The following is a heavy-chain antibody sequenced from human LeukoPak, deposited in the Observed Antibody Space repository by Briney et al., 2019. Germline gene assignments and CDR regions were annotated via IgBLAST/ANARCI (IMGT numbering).Heavy chain of an antibody. CDR2: INPNSGGT. V-gene: IGHV1-2*02. CDR1: GYTFTRYY. Sequence: ASVKVSCKASGYTFTRYYMHWVRQAPGQGLEWMGWINPNSGGTNYAQKFQGRVTMTRDTSISTAYMELSRLRSDDTAVYYCARSRSGYDDSYYYGMDVWGQGTTVTVSS. J-gene: IGHJ6*02. CDR3: ARSRSGYDDSYYYGMDV. D-gene: IGHD5-12*01.